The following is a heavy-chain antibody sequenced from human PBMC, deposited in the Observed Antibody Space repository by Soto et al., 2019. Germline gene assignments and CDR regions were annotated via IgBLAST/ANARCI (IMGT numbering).Heavy chain of an antibody. J-gene: IGHJ4*02. V-gene: IGHV3-30*18. Sequence: QVQLVESGGGVVQPGRSLRLSCAASGFTFSSYGMHWVRQAPGKGLEWVEVISYDGSNKYYADSVKGRFTISRDNSKNPLYLQRTSLRAEETAVYYCAKARDVNTAMVSDYWAQGTLVTVS. CDR2: ISYDGSNK. CDR1: GFTFSSYG. D-gene: IGHD5-18*01. CDR3: AKARDVNTAMVSDY.